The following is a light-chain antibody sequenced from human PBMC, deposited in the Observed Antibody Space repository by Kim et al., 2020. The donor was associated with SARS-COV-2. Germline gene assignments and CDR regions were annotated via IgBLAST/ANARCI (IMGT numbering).Light chain of an antibody. V-gene: IGLV2-14*03. CDR3: SSYTSSSTYV. J-gene: IGLJ1*01. CDR1: SSDVGGYNY. Sequence: LTQPASVSGSPGQSITISCTGTSSDVGGYNYVSWYQQHPGKAPKLMIYDVSNRPSGVSNRFSGSKSGNTASLSISGLQAEDEADYYCSSYTSSSTYVFGTGTKVTVL. CDR2: DVS.